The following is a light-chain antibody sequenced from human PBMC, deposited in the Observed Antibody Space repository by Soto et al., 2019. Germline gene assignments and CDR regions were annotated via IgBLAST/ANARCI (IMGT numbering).Light chain of an antibody. J-gene: IGKJ2*01. CDR3: QQFKSYPYT. CDR2: AAS. V-gene: IGKV1-9*01. CDR1: QAISDS. Sequence: IQLTQSPSSLSASVGDRVTITCRASQAISDSLVWYQQNPGQAPKLLIYAASTLQSGVPSRFSGSGSGTDFTLTISSLQPADFATYYCQQFKSYPYTFGQGTKLEI.